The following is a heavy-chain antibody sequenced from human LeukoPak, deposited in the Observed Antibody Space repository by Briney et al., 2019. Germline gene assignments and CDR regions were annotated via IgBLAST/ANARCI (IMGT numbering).Heavy chain of an antibody. CDR2: INTDGTTI. CDR1: GFTFSSYS. V-gene: IGHV3-74*01. Sequence: GGSLRLSCAASGFTFSSYSMNWVRQAPGKGLVWVSRINTDGTTINYADSVKGRFTISRDNAKNTLYLQMNSLRAEDTAVYYCVKAAAGSFDYWGQGTLVTVSS. J-gene: IGHJ4*02. D-gene: IGHD6-25*01. CDR3: VKAAAGSFDY.